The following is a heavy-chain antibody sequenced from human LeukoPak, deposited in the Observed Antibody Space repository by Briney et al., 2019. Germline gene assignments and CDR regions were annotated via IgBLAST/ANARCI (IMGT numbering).Heavy chain of an antibody. J-gene: IGHJ4*02. D-gene: IGHD2-15*01. CDR3: ARDRESYCTGSSCYSTGDY. V-gene: IGHV3-21*01. Sequence: GGSLRLSCAASGFTFSSYSMNWVRQAPGKGLEWVSSISSSSSYIYYADSVKGRFTMSRDNAKNSLYLQMNSLRAEDTAVYYCARDRESYCTGSSCYSTGDYWGQGTLVTVYS. CDR2: ISSSSSYI. CDR1: GFTFSSYS.